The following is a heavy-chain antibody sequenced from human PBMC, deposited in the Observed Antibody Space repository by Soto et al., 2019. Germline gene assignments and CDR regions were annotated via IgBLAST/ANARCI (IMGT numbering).Heavy chain of an antibody. Sequence: QVQLQQWGAGLLKPSETLSLTCAVYGGSFSGYYWSWIRQPPGKGLEWIGEINHSGSTNYNPPLKSRINLSVDTSKNQFSLKLPAVTAADTAVYYCARGPTTPSISRFPFDYWGQGTLVTVSS. D-gene: IGHD2-21*01. CDR3: ARGPTTPSISRFPFDY. V-gene: IGHV4-34*01. CDR1: GGSFSGYY. J-gene: IGHJ4*02. CDR2: INHSGST.